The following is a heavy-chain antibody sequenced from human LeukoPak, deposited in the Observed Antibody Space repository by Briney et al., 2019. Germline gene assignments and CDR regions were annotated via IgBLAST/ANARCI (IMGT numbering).Heavy chain of an antibody. V-gene: IGHV1-3*01. J-gene: IGHJ6*02. CDR2: INAGNGNT. Sequence: ASVKVSCKASGYTFTSYAMHWVRQAPGQRLEWMGWINAGNGNTKYSQKFQGRVTITRDTSASTAYMELSSLRSDDTAVYYCARDSPPGVLMVYASLYYYYYGMDVWGQGTTVTVSS. CDR1: GYTFTSYA. D-gene: IGHD2-8*01. CDR3: ARDSPPGVLMVYASLYYYYYGMDV.